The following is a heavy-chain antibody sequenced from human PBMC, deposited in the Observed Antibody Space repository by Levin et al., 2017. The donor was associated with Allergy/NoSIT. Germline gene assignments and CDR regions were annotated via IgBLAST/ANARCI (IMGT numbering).Heavy chain of an antibody. D-gene: IGHD3-22*01. J-gene: IGHJ4*02. CDR3: ARESPYYDSSGYYDY. V-gene: IGHV6-1*01. CDR1: GDSFSSNSAA. CDR2: TYYRSKWYN. Sequence: SQTLSLTCAISGDSFSSNSAAWNWIRQSPSRGLEWLGRTYYRSKWYNDYAVSVKSRITINPDTSKNQFSLQLNSVTPEDTAVYYCARESPYYDSSGYYDYWGQGTLVTVSS.